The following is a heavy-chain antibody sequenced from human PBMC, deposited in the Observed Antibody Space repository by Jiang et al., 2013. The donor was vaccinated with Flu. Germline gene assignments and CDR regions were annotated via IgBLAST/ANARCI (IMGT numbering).Heavy chain of an antibody. D-gene: IGHD1-14*01. J-gene: IGHJ6*02. CDR1: GFTFSSYS. CDR2: ISSSSRYI. CDR3: ARAQKPDLYYYGMDV. Sequence: VKPGGSLRLSCAASGFTFSSYSFELGPPGCREGLEWVSSISSSSRYIYYADSVKGRFTISRDNAKNSLYLQMNSLRAEDTAVYFCARAQKPDLYYYGMDVWGQGTTVTVSS. V-gene: IGHV3-21*01.